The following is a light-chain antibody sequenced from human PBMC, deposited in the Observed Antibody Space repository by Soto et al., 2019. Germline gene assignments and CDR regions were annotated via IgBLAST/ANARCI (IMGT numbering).Light chain of an antibody. Sequence: EIVLTQSPGTLSLSPGERATLSCRASQSVRSNYLAWYRQTPGQAPRLLIYGASNRATGIPDRFSGSGSGTDFTLIISRLEPEDFALYYCQQSYSTPRTFGQGTKVEIK. J-gene: IGKJ1*01. CDR3: QQSYSTPRT. V-gene: IGKV3-20*01. CDR2: GAS. CDR1: QSVRSNY.